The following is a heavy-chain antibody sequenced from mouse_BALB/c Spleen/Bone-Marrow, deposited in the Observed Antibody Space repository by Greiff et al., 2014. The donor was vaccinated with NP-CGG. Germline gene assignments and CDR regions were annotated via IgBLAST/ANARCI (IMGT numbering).Heavy chain of an antibody. V-gene: IGHV7-3*02. CDR3: AREGVYYGNPYWYFDV. CDR2: IRNKANGYTT. Sequence: EVQVVESGGGLVQPGGSLRLSCATSGFTFTDYYMSWVRQPPGKALEWLGFIRNKANGYTTEYSASVKGRFTIPRDNSQSILYLQMNTLRAEVSATYYCAREGVYYGNPYWYFDVWGAGTTVTVSS. CDR1: GFTFTDYY. D-gene: IGHD2-1*01. J-gene: IGHJ1*01.